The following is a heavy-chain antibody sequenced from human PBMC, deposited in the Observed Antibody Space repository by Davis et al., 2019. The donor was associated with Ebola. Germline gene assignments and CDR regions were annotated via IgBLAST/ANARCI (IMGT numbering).Heavy chain of an antibody. J-gene: IGHJ6*02. CDR2: IYSGGST. CDR1: GFTVSSNY. D-gene: IGHD4-23*01. CDR3: ARGRGGKSRYGMDV. V-gene: IGHV3-53*01. Sequence: GGSLRLSCAASGFTVSSNYMSWVRQAPGKGLEWVSVIYSGGSTYYADSVKGRFTISRHNSKNTLYLQMNSLRAEDTAVYYCARGRGGKSRYGMDVWGQGTTVTVSS.